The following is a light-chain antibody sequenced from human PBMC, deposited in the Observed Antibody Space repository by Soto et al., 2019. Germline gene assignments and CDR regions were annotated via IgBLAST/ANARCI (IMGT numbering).Light chain of an antibody. V-gene: IGKV3-15*01. CDR2: GAS. CDR3: QQYNNWPPL. CDR1: QSVSSN. J-gene: IGKJ5*01. Sequence: EIVLTQSPGTVSLSPGEGVTLSCRVSQSVSSNLAWYQQKPGQAPRLLIYGASTRATDVPARFSGSGSGTDFTLTISSLQSEDFAVYYCQQYNNWPPLFGQGTRLEI.